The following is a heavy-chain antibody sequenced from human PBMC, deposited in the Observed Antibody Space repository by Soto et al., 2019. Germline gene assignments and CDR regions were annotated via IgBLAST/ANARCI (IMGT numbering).Heavy chain of an antibody. CDR1: GFTFTSSA. CDR2: IVVGSGNT. D-gene: IGHD3-22*01. CDR3: AAVAPRSTYYASSVYYYYYGSDV. J-gene: IGHJ6*02. Sequence: SVKVSCKASGFTFTSSAVQWVLQARGQRLEWIGWIVVGSGNTNYAQKFQERVTITRDMSTSTAYMELSSLRSEDTAVYYCAAVAPRSTYYASSVYYYYYGSDVWG. V-gene: IGHV1-58*01.